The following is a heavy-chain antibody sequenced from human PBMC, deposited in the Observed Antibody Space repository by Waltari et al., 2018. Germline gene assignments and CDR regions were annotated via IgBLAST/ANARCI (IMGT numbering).Heavy chain of an antibody. V-gene: IGHV4-39*01. J-gene: IGHJ6*02. CDR2: IYYSGST. D-gene: IGHD3-3*01. Sequence: QLQLQESGPGLVKPSETLSLTCTVSGGSISSSSYYWGWIRPPPGKGLEWIGSIYYSGSTDYNPSLKSRVTISVDTSKNQFSLKLSSVTAADTAVYYCAKTYYDFWSGYWSDYYYYYGMDVWGQGTTVTVSS. CDR3: AKTYYDFWSGYWSDYYYYYGMDV. CDR1: GGSISSSSYY.